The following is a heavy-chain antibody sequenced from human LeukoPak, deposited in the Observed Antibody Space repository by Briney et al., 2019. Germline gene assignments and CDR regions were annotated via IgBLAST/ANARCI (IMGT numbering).Heavy chain of an antibody. Sequence: PGGSLRLSCAASGFTFSSYWMTWVRQAPGKGLEWVANIKQDGSEKYFLDSVEGRFTISRDNAKNSLYLQMNSLRAEDTAVYYCARGSITMVRGTHYYYYGMDVWGQGTTVTVSS. V-gene: IGHV3-7*05. CDR2: IKQDGSEK. J-gene: IGHJ6*02. D-gene: IGHD3-10*01. CDR3: ARGSITMVRGTHYYYYGMDV. CDR1: GFTFSSYW.